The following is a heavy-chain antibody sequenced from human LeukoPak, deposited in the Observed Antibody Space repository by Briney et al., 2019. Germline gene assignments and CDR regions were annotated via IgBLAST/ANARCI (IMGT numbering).Heavy chain of an antibody. J-gene: IGHJ5*02. CDR3: ARDLAYGSGQNWFNP. CDR2: INPNSGVT. Sequence: ASVKASCKASGYTFTGYYMHWVRQAPGQGLEGLGWINPNSGVTDYAQPFQGRFTIPRDTSISTAYMESSRLRSDDTAAYCCARDLAYGSGQNWFNPWGEGTLVTASS. CDR1: GYTFTGYY. D-gene: IGHD3-10*01. V-gene: IGHV1-2*02.